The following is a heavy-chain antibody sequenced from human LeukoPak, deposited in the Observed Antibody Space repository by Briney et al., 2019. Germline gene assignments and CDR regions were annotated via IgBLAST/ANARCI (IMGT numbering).Heavy chain of an antibody. J-gene: IGHJ4*02. D-gene: IGHD5-18*01. Sequence: ASVKVSCKASGGTFSSYAISWVRQAPGQGLEWMGGIIPIFGTANCAQKFQGRVTITADESTSTAYMELSSLRSEDTAVYYCARATYSYGYVPFDYWGQGTLVTVSS. CDR2: IIPIFGTA. CDR3: ARATYSYGYVPFDY. V-gene: IGHV1-69*13. CDR1: GGTFSSYA.